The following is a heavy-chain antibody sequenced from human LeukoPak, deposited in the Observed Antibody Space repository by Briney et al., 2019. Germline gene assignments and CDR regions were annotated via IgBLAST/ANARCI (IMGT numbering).Heavy chain of an antibody. Sequence: ASVKVFCKASGYTFTGYYMHWVRQAPGQGLEWMGWINPNSGGTNYAQKFQGRVTMTRDTSISTAYMELSRLRSDDTAVYYCARERQWLRYFDYWGQGTLVTVSS. CDR3: ARERQWLRYFDY. CDR2: INPNSGGT. CDR1: GYTFTGYY. V-gene: IGHV1-2*02. D-gene: IGHD6-19*01. J-gene: IGHJ4*02.